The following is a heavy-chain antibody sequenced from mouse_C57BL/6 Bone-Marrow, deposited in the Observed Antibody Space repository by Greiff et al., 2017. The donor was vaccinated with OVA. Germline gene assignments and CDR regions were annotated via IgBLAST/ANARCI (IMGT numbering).Heavy chain of an antibody. V-gene: IGHV1-69*01. J-gene: IGHJ3*01. CDR1: GYTFTSYW. D-gene: IGHD2-3*01. Sequence: QVQLKQSGAELVMPGASVKLSCKASGYTFTSYWMHWVKQRPGQGLEWIGEIDPSDSYTNYNQKFKGKSTLTVDKSSSTAYMQLSSLTSEDSAVYYCARPRLGYYGFAYWGQGTLVTVSA. CDR2: IDPSDSYT. CDR3: ARPRLGYYGFAY.